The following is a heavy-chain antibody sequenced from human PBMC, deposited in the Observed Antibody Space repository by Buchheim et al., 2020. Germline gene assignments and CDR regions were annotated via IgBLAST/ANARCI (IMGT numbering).Heavy chain of an antibody. V-gene: IGHV4-30-4*01. CDR1: GGSISSGGYY. J-gene: IGHJ5*02. D-gene: IGHD3-9*01. CDR2: ISYTGST. CDR3: ARVRLEKDILTDTNWFDP. Sequence: QVQLQESGPGLVKPSQTLSLTCTVSGGSISSGGYYWSWIRQPPGKGLEYIGYISYTGSTYHNPSLQSRVTISVDRSKNQFSLKLTSVTAADTAVYYCARVRLEKDILTDTNWFDPWGQGTL.